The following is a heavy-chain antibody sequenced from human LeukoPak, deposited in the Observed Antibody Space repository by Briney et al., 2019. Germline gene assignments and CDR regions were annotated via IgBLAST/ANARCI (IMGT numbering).Heavy chain of an antibody. V-gene: IGHV3-74*01. CDR2: VNSDESIT. CDR1: GFTFSSFW. J-gene: IGHJ4*02. D-gene: IGHD5-12*01. CDR3: ARVRATFSPHFDN. Sequence: GGSLRLSCAASGFTFSSFWMHWVRRAPGKGLMCVSRVNSDESITNYADSVKGRFTISGDNAKNTLYLQMNSLRAEDTAVYYCARVRATFSPHFDNWGQGTLVTVSS.